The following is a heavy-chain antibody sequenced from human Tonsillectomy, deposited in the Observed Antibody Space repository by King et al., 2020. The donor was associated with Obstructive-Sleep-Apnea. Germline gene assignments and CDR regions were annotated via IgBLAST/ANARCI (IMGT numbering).Heavy chain of an antibody. CDR2: IYYSGAT. J-gene: IGHJ4*02. D-gene: IGHD4-17*01. CDR3: ARSPHDLGDYYFDY. Sequence: QLQESGPGLVKPSEALSLTCSVSGGSISSNNYYWGWIRLPPGKGLEWIGSIYYSGATYYNPSLKSRVAISIDTSKNQISLRLTSVTAADTAVYYCARSPHDLGDYYFDYWGQGTLVTVSS. CDR1: GGSISSNNYY. V-gene: IGHV4-39*07.